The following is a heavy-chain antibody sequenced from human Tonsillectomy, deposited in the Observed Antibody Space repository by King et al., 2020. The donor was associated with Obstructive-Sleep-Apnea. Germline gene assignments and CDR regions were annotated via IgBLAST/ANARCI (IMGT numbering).Heavy chain of an antibody. CDR1: GFSFSSYS. D-gene: IGHD6-6*01. V-gene: IGHV3-48*04. J-gene: IGHJ4*02. Sequence: VQLVESGGDLVQPGGSLRLSCAASGFSFSSYSMNWVRQAPGKGLEWVAYISRSSTSAYYAESLKGRFTISRDNAKNSLYLQMNILGGEDTAVYYCAREPESNSWVYFDYWGQGTLVTVSS. CDR3: AREPESNSWVYFDY. CDR2: ISRSSTSA.